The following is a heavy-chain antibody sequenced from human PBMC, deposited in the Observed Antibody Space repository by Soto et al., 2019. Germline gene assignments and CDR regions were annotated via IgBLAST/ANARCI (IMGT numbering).Heavy chain of an antibody. D-gene: IGHD3-22*01. CDR3: ARVGGSSGKGPFDY. V-gene: IGHV1-69*06. J-gene: IGHJ4*02. Sequence: SVKVSCKASGGTFSSYAISWVRQAPGQGLEWMGGIIPIFGTANYAQKFQGRVTITADKSTSTAYMELSSLRSEDTAVYYCARVGGSSGKGPFDYWGQGTLFTVSS. CDR2: IIPIFGTA. CDR1: GGTFSSYA.